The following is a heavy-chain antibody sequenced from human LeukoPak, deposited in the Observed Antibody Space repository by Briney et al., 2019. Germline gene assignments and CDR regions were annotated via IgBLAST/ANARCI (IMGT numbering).Heavy chain of an antibody. D-gene: IGHD3-22*01. CDR1: GFTVSSNY. J-gene: IGHJ3*02. V-gene: IGHV3-53*01. Sequence: GGSLRLSCAASGFTVSSNYMSWVRQAPGKGLEWVSVIYSGGSTYYAAYVKGRYTISRDNSKNTLYLQMNSLRAEDTAVYYCARLIVVVVDAFDIWGQGTMVTVSS. CDR2: IYSGGST. CDR3: ARLIVVVVDAFDI.